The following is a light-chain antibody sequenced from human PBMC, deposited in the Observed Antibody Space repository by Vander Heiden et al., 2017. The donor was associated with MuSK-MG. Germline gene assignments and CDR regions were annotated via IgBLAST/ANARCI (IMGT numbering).Light chain of an antibody. J-gene: IGKJ4*01. CDR1: QSVNTN. V-gene: IGKV3-15*01. CDR3: QQYSNWPPLT. CDR2: GAS. Sequence: EVVMTQSPATLSVSPGERATLSCRASQSVNTNLAWYQQKLGQAPRLLIYGASIRATGIPARFSGSGYGTEFTLTISSLQPEDFAAYYCQQYSNWPPLTFGGGTKVEMK.